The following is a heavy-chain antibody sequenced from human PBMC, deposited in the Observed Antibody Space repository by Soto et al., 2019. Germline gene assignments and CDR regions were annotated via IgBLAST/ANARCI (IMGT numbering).Heavy chain of an antibody. V-gene: IGHV4-4*07. CDR3: VRDGTKTLRDWFDP. Sequence: SETLSLTCTVSGASISGFYWSWIRKSAGKGLEWIGRIYATGTTDYNPSLKSRVMMSVDTSKKQFSLKLRSVTAADTAVHYCVRDGTKTLRDWFDPWGQGISVTVS. CDR1: GASISGFY. J-gene: IGHJ5*02. D-gene: IGHD1-1*01. CDR2: IYATGTT.